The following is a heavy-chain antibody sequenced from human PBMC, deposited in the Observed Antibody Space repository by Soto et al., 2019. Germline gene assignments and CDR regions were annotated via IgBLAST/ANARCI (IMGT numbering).Heavy chain of an antibody. CDR3: ASEQKVPGTRKAA. CDR1: GGSISSSNW. CDR2: IYHSGST. J-gene: IGHJ5*02. V-gene: IGHV4-4*02. D-gene: IGHD1-1*01. Sequence: QVQLQESGPGLVKPSGTLSLTCAVSGGSISSSNWWSWVRQPPGKGLEWIGEIYHSGSTNYNPSLKSRVTISVDKSKNQFSLNLNSVTAADTAVHYCASEQKVPGTRKAAWGQGTLVTVSS.